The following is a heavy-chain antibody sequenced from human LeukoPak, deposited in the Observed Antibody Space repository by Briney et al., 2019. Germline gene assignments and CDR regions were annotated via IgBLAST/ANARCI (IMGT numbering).Heavy chain of an antibody. CDR1: GGSFSGYY. V-gene: IGHV4-34*01. J-gene: IGHJ5*02. CDR3: ARCYGQYYDSWSGYYTVCFDP. Sequence: SETLSLTCVVYGGSFSGYYWSWIRQPPGKGLEWIGEINNSGSTNYNPSFKSRVTISVDSSKHQFSLKLISVTAADTVVYYCARCYGQYYDSWSGYYTVCFDPWGQGTLVSVSS. CDR2: INNSGST. D-gene: IGHD3-3*01.